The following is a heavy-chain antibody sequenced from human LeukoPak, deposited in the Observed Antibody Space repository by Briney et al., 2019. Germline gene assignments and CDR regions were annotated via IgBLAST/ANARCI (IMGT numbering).Heavy chain of an antibody. J-gene: IGHJ4*02. CDR3: ARGHDYGDYESGEESPQFDY. D-gene: IGHD4-17*01. CDR1: GYTFTGYY. V-gene: IGHV1-2*04. Sequence: ASVKVSCKASGYTFTGYYMHWVRQAPGQGLEWMGWINPNSGGTNYAQKFQGWVTMTRDTSISTAYMELSRLRSDDTAVYYCARGHDYGDYESGEESPQFDYWGQGTLVTVSS. CDR2: INPNSGGT.